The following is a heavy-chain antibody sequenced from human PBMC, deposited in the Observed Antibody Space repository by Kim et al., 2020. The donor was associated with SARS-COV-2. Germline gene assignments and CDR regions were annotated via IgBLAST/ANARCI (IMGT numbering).Heavy chain of an antibody. D-gene: IGHD5-18*01. V-gene: IGHV4-59*01. CDR1: GGSMNNYF. CDR2: ISYIGST. J-gene: IGHJ4*02. CDR3: ARERAMVTDY. Sequence: SETLSLTCTVSGGSMNNYFWNWIRQPPGKGLEWIGYISYIGSTDYNPSLKSRVTISVDTSKNQFSLKLSAVTAADTAVYYCARERAMVTDYWGPGTLVAVSS.